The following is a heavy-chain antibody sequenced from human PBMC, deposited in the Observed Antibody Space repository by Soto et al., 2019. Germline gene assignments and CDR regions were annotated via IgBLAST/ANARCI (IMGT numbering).Heavy chain of an antibody. Sequence: ASVKVSCKASGYTFTGYYMHWVRQAPGQGLEWMGWINPNSGGTNYAQKFQGWVTMTRDTSISTAYMELSRLRSDDTAVYYCAREGSHSSGWYSLEKDYYYGMDVWGQGTTVTVSS. CDR3: AREGSHSSGWYSLEKDYYYGMDV. D-gene: IGHD6-19*01. CDR1: GYTFTGYY. V-gene: IGHV1-2*04. CDR2: INPNSGGT. J-gene: IGHJ6*02.